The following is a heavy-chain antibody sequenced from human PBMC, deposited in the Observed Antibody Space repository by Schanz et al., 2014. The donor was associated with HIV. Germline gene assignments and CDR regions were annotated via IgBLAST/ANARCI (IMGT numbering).Heavy chain of an antibody. V-gene: IGHV3-9*01. CDR3: AKDISPQFYYYDSSGYYPIPDY. CDR1: GFTFDDYA. D-gene: IGHD3-22*01. Sequence: EVQLVESGGGLVQPGRSLRLSCAASGFTFDDYAMHWVRQAPGKGLEWVSGISWNSGRKGYADSVKGRFTISRDNAKNSLYLQMNSLRAEDTALYYCAKDISPQFYYYDSSGYYPIPDYWGQGTLVTVSS. CDR2: ISWNSGRK. J-gene: IGHJ4*02.